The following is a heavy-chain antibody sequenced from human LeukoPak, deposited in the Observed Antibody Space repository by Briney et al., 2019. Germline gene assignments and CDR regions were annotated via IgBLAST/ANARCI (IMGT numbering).Heavy chain of an antibody. CDR1: GGSISNYY. CDR2: IYYSGST. D-gene: IGHD2-21*02. J-gene: IGHJ3*02. Sequence: SETLSLTCTVSGGSISNYYWSWIRQPPGKGLEWIGYIYYSGSTNYNPSLKSRVAISVDRSKNQFSLRLRSVTAADTAVYYCAKSAVVTEPLCAFDIWGQGTMVTVSS. V-gene: IGHV4-59*01. CDR3: AKSAVVTEPLCAFDI.